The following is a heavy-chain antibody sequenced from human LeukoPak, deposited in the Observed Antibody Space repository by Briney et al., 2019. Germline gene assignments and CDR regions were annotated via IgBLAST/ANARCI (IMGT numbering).Heavy chain of an antibody. CDR2: ICPGDSDT. V-gene: IGHV5-51*01. Sequence: GVSLKSSCEASAYSFTTYWIGWVRHMPGKGREWMGIICPGDSDTRYSPSFQGQVTISADKSTSTAYLQWSSLKASDTAMYYCAKSHGGGATHSWAQGTLVTVST. D-gene: IGHD1-26*01. J-gene: IGHJ4*02. CDR3: AKSHGGGATHS. CDR1: AYSFTTYW.